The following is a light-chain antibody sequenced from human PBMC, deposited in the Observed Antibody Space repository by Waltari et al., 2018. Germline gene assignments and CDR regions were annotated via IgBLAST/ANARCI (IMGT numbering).Light chain of an antibody. J-gene: IGKJ2*01. CDR2: TSS. CDR1: QDINTY. V-gene: IGKV1-9*01. Sequence: QLTQSPSSLSASVGDRVTITCRASQDINTYLAWYQLKPGKAPKLLISTSSTLRTGVPSRFSGSGSGPDFTLTITSLQPEDLATYYCQQLNTYPYTFGQGTKLEIK. CDR3: QQLNTYPYT.